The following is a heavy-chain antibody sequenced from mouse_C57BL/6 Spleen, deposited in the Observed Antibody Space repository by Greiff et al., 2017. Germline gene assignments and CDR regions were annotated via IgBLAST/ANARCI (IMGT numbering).Heavy chain of an antibody. CDR1: GYSFTGYY. CDR2: IYPYNGVS. J-gene: IGHJ4*01. D-gene: IGHD2-5*01. Sequence: EVQLQQSGPELVKPGASVKISCKASGYSFTGYYMHWVKQSHGNILDWIGYIYPYNGVSSYNQKFKGKATLTVDKSSSTAYMELRSLTSEDSAVYYCARNIPPYSNYVEDAMDYWGQGTSVTVSS. V-gene: IGHV1-31*01. CDR3: ARNIPPYSNYVEDAMDY.